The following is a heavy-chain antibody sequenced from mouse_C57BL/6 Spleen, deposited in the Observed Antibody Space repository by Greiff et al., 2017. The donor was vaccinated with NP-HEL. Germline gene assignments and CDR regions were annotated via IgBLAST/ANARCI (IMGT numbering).Heavy chain of an antibody. CDR3: ARPSYSNYVFAY. J-gene: IGHJ3*01. CDR2: ISSGGSYT. V-gene: IGHV5-6*01. Sequence: DVHLVESGGDLVKPGGSLKLSCAASGFTFSSYGMSWVRQTPDKRLEWVATISSGGSYTYYPDSVKGRFTISRDNAKNTLYLQMSSLKSEDTAMYYCARPSYSNYVFAYWGQGTLVTVSA. CDR1: GFTFSSYG. D-gene: IGHD2-5*01.